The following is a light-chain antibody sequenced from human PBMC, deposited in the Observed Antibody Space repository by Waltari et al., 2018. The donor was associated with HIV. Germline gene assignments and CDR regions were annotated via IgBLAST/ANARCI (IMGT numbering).Light chain of an antibody. CDR2: EVS. Sequence: QSALTQPASVSGSPGPSITISCTGTSSDVGGYTLFPWYQQHPGKAPKLMIYEVSKRPSGVSNRFSGSKSGNTASLTISGLQAEDEADYYCCAYAGSTTYVIFGGGTKLTVL. CDR3: CAYAGSTTYVI. CDR1: SSDVGGYTL. V-gene: IGLV2-23*02. J-gene: IGLJ2*01.